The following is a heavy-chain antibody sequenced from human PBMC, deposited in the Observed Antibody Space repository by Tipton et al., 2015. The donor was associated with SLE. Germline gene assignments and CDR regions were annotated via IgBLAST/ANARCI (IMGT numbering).Heavy chain of an antibody. D-gene: IGHD6-13*01. CDR1: GGSISSYY. Sequence: TLSLTCTVSGGSISSYYWSWIRQPPGKGLEWIGYIYYSGSTNYNPSLKSRVTISVDTSKNQLSLKLSSVTAADTAVYYCARGGSSTWYESYYYYYMDVWGKGTTVTVSS. J-gene: IGHJ6*03. CDR3: ARGGSSTWYESYYYYYMDV. V-gene: IGHV4-59*01. CDR2: IYYSGST.